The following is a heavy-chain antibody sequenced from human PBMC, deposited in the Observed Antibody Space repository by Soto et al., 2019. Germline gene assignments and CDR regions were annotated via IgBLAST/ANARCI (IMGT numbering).Heavy chain of an antibody. CDR2: INTDGTST. V-gene: IGHV3-74*01. CDR3: ARGSTFQAGVYGS. Sequence: EVQLVESGGGLVQPGGSLRLSCAASGFTFSGYWMHWVRQAPGKGLVWVSRINTDGTSTAYADSVKGRFAISRDNAENTLYLQMSSPRAEDTALNYSARGSTFQAGVYGSWGLGTLVTVSS. D-gene: IGHD4-17*01. CDR1: GFTFSGYW. J-gene: IGHJ5*02.